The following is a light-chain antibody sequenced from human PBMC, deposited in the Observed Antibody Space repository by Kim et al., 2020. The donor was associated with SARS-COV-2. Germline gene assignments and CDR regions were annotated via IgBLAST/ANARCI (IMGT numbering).Light chain of an antibody. V-gene: IGKV3-15*01. CDR3: QQYNYWPPWT. J-gene: IGKJ1*01. CDR2: DAS. CDR1: QSIRAD. Sequence: EIVMTQSPATLSMSPGERATLSCRASQSIRADLAWYQQKSGQAPRLLIYDASTRATGVPARFTGSGSGTDFTLTINGLQSEDFAMYYRQQYNYWPPWTFGQGTKVDIK.